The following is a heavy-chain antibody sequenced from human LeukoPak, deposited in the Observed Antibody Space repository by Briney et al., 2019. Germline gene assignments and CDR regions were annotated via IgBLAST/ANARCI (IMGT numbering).Heavy chain of an antibody. D-gene: IGHD6-13*01. CDR3: ARDRAAAGLRYFDY. Sequence: GSLRLSCAASGFTFSYYGMHWVRQAPGKGLEWVAVIWFDGSNKYFADSVKGRFTISRDDSKNTLYLQMNSLRADDTAVYYCARDRAAAGLRYFDYWGQGTLVTVSS. CDR2: IWFDGSNK. V-gene: IGHV3-33*01. CDR1: GFTFSYYG. J-gene: IGHJ4*02.